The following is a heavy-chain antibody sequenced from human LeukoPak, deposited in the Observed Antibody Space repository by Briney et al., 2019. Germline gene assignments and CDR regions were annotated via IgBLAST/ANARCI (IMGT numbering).Heavy chain of an antibody. V-gene: IGHV3-73*01. Sequence: SGGSLRLSCAASGFTFSGSAMHWVRQASGKGLEWVGRIRSKANSYATAYAASVKGRFTISRDDSKNTAYLQMNSLKTEDTAVYYCTFNCGGDCYSPKLLYYGMDVWGQGTTVTVSS. D-gene: IGHD2-21*02. CDR2: IRSKANSYAT. CDR3: TFNCGGDCYSPKLLYYGMDV. J-gene: IGHJ6*02. CDR1: GFTFSGSA.